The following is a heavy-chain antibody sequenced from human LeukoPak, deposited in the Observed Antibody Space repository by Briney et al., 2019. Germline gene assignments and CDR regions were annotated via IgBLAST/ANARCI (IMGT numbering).Heavy chain of an antibody. CDR2: IKSKTDGGTT. J-gene: IGHJ6*02. CDR1: GFTFSNAW. V-gene: IGHV3-15*01. CDR3: TTSSGSYDYYYGMDV. Sequence: GGSLRLSCAASGFTFSNAWMSWVRQAPGKGLEWVGRIKSKTDGGTTDYAAPVKGRFTISRDDSKNTLYLQMNSPKTEDTAVYYCTTSSGSYDYYYGMDVWGQGTTVTVSS. D-gene: IGHD1-26*01.